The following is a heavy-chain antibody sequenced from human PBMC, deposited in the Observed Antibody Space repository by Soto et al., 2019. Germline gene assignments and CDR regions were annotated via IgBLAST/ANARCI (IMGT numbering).Heavy chain of an antibody. Sequence: QVQLVESGGGVVQPGRSLRRSCAASGFSFNIYGMHWVRQAPGKGLEWVAFISYDGSNKYYADSVKGRFTMSRDNSKNTLYLQMDSLRPEDTAVYYCAKDQADCSGGSCYGVDYWGQGTLVTVSS. V-gene: IGHV3-30*18. CDR1: GFSFNIYG. J-gene: IGHJ4*02. CDR3: AKDQADCSGGSCYGVDY. D-gene: IGHD2-15*01. CDR2: ISYDGSNK.